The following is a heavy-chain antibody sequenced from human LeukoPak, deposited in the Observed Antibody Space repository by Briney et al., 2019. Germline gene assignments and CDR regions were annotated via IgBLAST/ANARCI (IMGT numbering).Heavy chain of an antibody. CDR3: ARTRRPVAGAGPYYFDY. CDR1: GGSISSGGYY. V-gene: IGHV4-31*03. CDR2: IYYSGST. J-gene: IGHJ4*02. Sequence: SQTLSLTCTVSGGSISSGGYYWSWIRQHPGKGLGWVGYIYYSGSTYYNPSLKSRVTISVDTSKNQFSLKLSSVTAADTAVYYCARTRRPVAGAGPYYFDYWGQGTLVTVSS. D-gene: IGHD6-19*01.